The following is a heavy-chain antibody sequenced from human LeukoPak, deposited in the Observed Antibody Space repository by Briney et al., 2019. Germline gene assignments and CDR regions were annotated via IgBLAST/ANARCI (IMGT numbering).Heavy chain of an antibody. CDR3: ARARSYYYDSSGYLNR. CDR2: ISHSGST. V-gene: IGHV4-34*01. CDR1: GGSFSGYY. J-gene: IGHJ5*02. Sequence: PSETLFLTCAVYGGSFSGYYWSWIRQPPGKGLEWIGEISHSGSTNYNPSLKSRVTISVDTSKNQFSLKLSSVTAADTAVYYCARARSYYYDSSGYLNRWGQGTLVTVSS. D-gene: IGHD3-22*01.